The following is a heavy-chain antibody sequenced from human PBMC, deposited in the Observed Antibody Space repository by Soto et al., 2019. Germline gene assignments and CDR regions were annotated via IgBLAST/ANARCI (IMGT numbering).Heavy chain of an antibody. Sequence: LRLSCAASGFSFSSYGMEWVRLAPGKGLEWVAATTCDGGIKHYVDSVKGRFTISRDNSKNTLYLQMNSLRVEDTATYYCAGALENPYFYYGLNVWGQGXTVTVSS. CDR1: GFSFSSYG. CDR3: AGALENPYFYYGLNV. CDR2: TTCDGGIK. D-gene: IGHD1-1*01. J-gene: IGHJ6*02. V-gene: IGHV3-30*03.